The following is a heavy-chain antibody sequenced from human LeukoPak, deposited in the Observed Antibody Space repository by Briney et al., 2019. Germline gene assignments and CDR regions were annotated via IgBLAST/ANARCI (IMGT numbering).Heavy chain of an antibody. CDR2: INTNTGNP. CDR3: ARGETTVTIVH. CDR1: GYTFTNYG. J-gene: IGHJ4*02. D-gene: IGHD4-17*01. Sequence: ASVKVSCKASGYTFTNYGMNWVRQAPGQGLEWMGWINTNTGNPTYAQGFTGRFVFSLDTSVSTAYLQIGSLKAEDTAVYYCARGETTVTIVHWGQGALVTVSS. V-gene: IGHV7-4-1*01.